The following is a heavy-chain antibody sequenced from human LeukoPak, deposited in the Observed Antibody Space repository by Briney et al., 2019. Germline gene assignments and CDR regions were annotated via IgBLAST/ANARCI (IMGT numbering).Heavy chain of an antibody. CDR3: ARGLGSSTSRHTFDI. Sequence: GGSLRLSCAASGFTFSGYWMHWVRQAPGRGLVWVSRINTDGGNTNYADSVKGRFTISRDNAKDTLYLQMNSLSAEDTAIYYCARGLGSSTSRHTFDIWGQGTMVTVSS. CDR1: GFTFSGYW. CDR2: INTDGGNT. V-gene: IGHV3-74*01. D-gene: IGHD2-2*01. J-gene: IGHJ3*02.